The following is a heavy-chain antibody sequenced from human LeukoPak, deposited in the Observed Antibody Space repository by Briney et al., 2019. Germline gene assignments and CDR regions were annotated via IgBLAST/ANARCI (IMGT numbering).Heavy chain of an antibody. D-gene: IGHD4-17*01. V-gene: IGHV4-59*12. J-gene: IGHJ4*02. Sequence: SETLSLTCTVSGGSIRSYYWSWIRQPPGKGLGWIGYIYYSGSTNYNPSLKSRVTISVDTSKNQFSLKLSSVTAADTAVYYCAREDYGVFFDYWGQGTLVTVSS. CDR1: GGSIRSYY. CDR2: IYYSGST. CDR3: AREDYGVFFDY.